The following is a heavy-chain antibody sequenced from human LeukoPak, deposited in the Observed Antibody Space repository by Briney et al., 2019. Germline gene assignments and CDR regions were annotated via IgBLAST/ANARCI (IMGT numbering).Heavy chain of an antibody. CDR3: ARTAAAASTYYYYYYMDV. CDR2: IYYSGST. J-gene: IGHJ6*03. D-gene: IGHD6-13*01. V-gene: IGHV4-61*01. Sequence: PSETLSLTCTVSGGSISSSSYYWSWIRQPPGKGLEWIGYIYYSGSTNYNPSLKSRVTISVDTSKNQFSLKLSSVTAADTAVYYCARTAAAASTYYYYYYMDVWGKGTTVTISS. CDR1: GGSISSSSYY.